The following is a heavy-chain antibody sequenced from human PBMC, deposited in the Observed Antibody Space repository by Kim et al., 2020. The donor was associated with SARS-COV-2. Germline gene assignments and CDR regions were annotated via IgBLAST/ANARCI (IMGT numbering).Heavy chain of an antibody. CDR1: GYTVTDYY. CDR3: AKRGGGVSPDY. D-gene: IGHD2-15*01. CDR2: VDPNTGAT. J-gene: IGHJ4*02. V-gene: IGHV1-2*06. Sequence: ASVKVSCKASGYTVTDYYIHWVRQAPGQGLDYMGRVDPNTGATHYAQIFQGRVTMTTDRSASTVYMELRRLGPDDTAVYYCAKRGGGVSPDYWGQGTLGHRLL.